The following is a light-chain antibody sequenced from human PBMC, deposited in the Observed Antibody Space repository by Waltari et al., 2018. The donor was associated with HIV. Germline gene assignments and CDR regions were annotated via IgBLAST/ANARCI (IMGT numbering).Light chain of an antibody. CDR1: SGDVGGYNF. CDR2: NVS. Sequence: SALTQPASVSGSPGQSITTACSGTSGDVGGYNFGSCYQKHPGKAPKLIIYNVSSRPSGVSIRFSGSRSANTASLTISGLQVEDEADYFCSSYTSSGPRYVLFGGGTRLTVL. J-gene: IGLJ2*01. CDR3: SSYTSSGPRYVL. V-gene: IGLV2-14*03.